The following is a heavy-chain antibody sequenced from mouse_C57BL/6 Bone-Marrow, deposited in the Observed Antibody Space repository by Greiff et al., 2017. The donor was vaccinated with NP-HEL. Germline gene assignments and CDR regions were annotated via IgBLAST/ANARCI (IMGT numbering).Heavy chain of an antibody. Sequence: EVRLVESGGGLVQPGGSLKLSCAASGFTFSDYYMYWVRQTPEKRLEWVAYISNGGGSTYYPDPVKGRFTISRDNAKNTLYLQMSSLKSEDTAMDYCARHTPYDGYYVAWCAYWGQGTLVTVSA. CDR2: ISNGGGST. CDR1: GFTFSDYY. J-gene: IGHJ3*01. D-gene: IGHD2-3*01. CDR3: ARHTPYDGYYVAWCAY. V-gene: IGHV5-12*01.